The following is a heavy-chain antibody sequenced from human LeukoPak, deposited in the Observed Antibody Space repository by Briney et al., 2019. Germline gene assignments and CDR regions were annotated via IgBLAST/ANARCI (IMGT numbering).Heavy chain of an antibody. CDR2: ISGSGGST. D-gene: IGHD6-19*01. Sequence: SGGSLRLSCAASGFTFSSYAMSWVRQAPGKGLEWVSAISGSGGSTYYADSVKGRFTISRDNSKNTLYLQMNSLRAEDTAVYYCARDRRSVAGTIDYWGQGTLVTVSS. V-gene: IGHV3-23*01. J-gene: IGHJ4*02. CDR1: GFTFSSYA. CDR3: ARDRRSVAGTIDY.